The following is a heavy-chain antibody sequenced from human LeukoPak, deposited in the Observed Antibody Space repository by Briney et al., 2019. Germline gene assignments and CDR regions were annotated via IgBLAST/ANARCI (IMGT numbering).Heavy chain of an antibody. CDR3: ARVQRTYYFDY. J-gene: IGHJ4*02. Sequence: TGGSLRLSCAASGFTFSSYEMNWVRQAPGKGLEWVSYIGSSGSIIYYADSVKGRFTISRDNDKNSLYLQMNSLRAEDTAMYYCARVQRTYYFDYWGQGTLVTVSS. CDR2: IGSSGSII. CDR1: GFTFSSYE. V-gene: IGHV3-48*03.